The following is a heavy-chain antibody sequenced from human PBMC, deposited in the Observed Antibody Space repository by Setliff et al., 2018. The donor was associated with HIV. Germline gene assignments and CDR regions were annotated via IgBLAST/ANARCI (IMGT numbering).Heavy chain of an antibody. CDR2: IYFTGSS. CDR1: GGPISTYY. CDR3: ARVQMAYAAFDV. Sequence: SETLSLTCTVSGGPISTYYWSWIRQPPGKGLEWIGPIYFTGSSDNNPSLKSRVTLSVDTSKHQFSLKLSSVTAADTAVYYCARVQMAYAAFDVWGQGTMVTVSS. D-gene: IGHD4-17*01. V-gene: IGHV4-59*01. J-gene: IGHJ3*01.